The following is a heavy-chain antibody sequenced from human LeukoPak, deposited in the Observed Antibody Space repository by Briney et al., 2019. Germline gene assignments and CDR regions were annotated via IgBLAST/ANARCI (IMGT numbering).Heavy chain of an antibody. Sequence: SQTLSLTCTVSGGSISSGDYYWSWIRQPPGKGLEWIGYIYYSGSTYYNPSLKSRVTISVDTSKNQFSLKLSSVTAADTAVYYRARVRSGYSYGYSLDYWGQGTLVTVSS. D-gene: IGHD5-18*01. CDR3: ARVRSGYSYGYSLDY. CDR1: GGSISSGDYY. J-gene: IGHJ4*02. V-gene: IGHV4-30-4*01. CDR2: IYYSGST.